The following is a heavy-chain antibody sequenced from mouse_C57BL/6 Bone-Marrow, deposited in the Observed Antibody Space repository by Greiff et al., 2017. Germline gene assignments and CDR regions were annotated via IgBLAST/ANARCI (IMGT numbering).Heavy chain of an antibody. D-gene: IGHD4-1*01. CDR2: INPGSGGT. V-gene: IGHV1-54*01. CDR1: GYAFTNYL. J-gene: IGHJ2*01. CDR3: ARRAGTCYFDY. Sequence: QVQLKESGAELVRPGTSVKVSCKASGYAFTNYLIEWVKQRPGQGLEWIGVINPGSGGTNYNEKFKGKATLTADKSSSTAYMQLSSLTSEDSAVYFCARRAGTCYFDYWGQGTTLTVSS.